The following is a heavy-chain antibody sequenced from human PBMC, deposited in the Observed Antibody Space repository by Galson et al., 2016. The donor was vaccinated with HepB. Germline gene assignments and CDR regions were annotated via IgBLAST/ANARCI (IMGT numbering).Heavy chain of an antibody. CDR1: GFTFSGYW. J-gene: IGHJ4*02. CDR3: ASAPAATESDY. CDR2: IKQDGSEK. V-gene: IGHV3-7*01. D-gene: IGHD6-25*01. Sequence: SLRLSCAASGFTFSGYWMTWVRRAPGKGLEWVANIKQDGSEKNYVDSVKGRFTISRDNAKNLVYLQMNSLRAEDTAVYYCASAPAATESDYWGQGTLVTVSP.